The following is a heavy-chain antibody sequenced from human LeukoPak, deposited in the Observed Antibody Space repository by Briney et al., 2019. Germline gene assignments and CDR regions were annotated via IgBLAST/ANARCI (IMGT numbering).Heavy chain of an antibody. V-gene: IGHV4-39*01. Sequence: EPSETVSLTCTVSGGSISSSGYYWGWIRQTPGKGLEWIGSIYYSGSTYYNPSLKSRVTISVDTSKTQFSLKLTSVTAADTAVYYCARSGSSSSRSFGYWGQGTLVTVSS. CDR2: IYYSGST. CDR3: ARSGSSSSRSFGY. J-gene: IGHJ4*02. D-gene: IGHD6-6*01. CDR1: GGSISSSGYY.